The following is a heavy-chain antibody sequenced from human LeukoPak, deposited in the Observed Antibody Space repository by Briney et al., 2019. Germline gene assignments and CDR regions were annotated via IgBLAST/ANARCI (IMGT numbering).Heavy chain of an antibody. D-gene: IGHD3-3*01. CDR2: MNPDSGNT. CDR3: ARARRGLRFLEWFRGYYFDY. V-gene: IGHV1-8*01. CDR1: GYTFTSYD. J-gene: IGHJ4*02. Sequence: GASVKVSCKASGYTFTSYDIHWVRQATGQGLEWMGWMNPDSGNTGYAQKFQGRVTMTRNTSISTAYMELSSLRSEDTAVYYCARARRGLRFLEWFRGYYFDYWGQGTLVTVSS.